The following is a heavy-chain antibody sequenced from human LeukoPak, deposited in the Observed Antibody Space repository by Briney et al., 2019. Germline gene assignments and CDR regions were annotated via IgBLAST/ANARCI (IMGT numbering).Heavy chain of an antibody. V-gene: IGHV3-9*01. J-gene: IGHJ4*02. CDR2: ISWNGGNL. Sequence: GGSLRLSCVGSGFTFEDYAMYWVRQVPGKGLEWVSGISWNGGNLAYADSVKGRFTISRDNARTSLYLQMNSLRAEDTAFYYCTKERSYQLLYTPLDYWGQGTLVTVSS. D-gene: IGHD2-2*02. CDR3: TKERSYQLLYTPLDY. CDR1: GFTFEDYA.